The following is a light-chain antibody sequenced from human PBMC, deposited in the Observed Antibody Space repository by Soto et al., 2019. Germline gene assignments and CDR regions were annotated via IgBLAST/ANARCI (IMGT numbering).Light chain of an antibody. Sequence: QSAPTQPRSVSGSPGQSVTISYTGTSSDVGAYNHVSWYQQHPGKAPKLMIYDVSKRPSGVPDRFSGSKSGNTASLTISGLQAEDEADYHCCSYAGSNTLVFGGGTQLTVL. CDR3: CSYAGSNTLV. J-gene: IGLJ2*01. CDR2: DVS. V-gene: IGLV2-11*01. CDR1: SSDVGAYNH.